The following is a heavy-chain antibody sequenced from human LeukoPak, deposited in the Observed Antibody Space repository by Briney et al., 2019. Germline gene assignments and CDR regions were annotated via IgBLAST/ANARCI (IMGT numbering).Heavy chain of an antibody. Sequence: SVKVSRKASGFTFTNSAMQWVRQARGQRLEWIGWIVVASGNTKYAQKFQERVTITRDMSTSTAYMELSSLSPEDTAVYYCAAAPIEMQQRGFDYWGQGTLVTVSS. J-gene: IGHJ4*02. V-gene: IGHV1-58*02. CDR1: GFTFTNSA. D-gene: IGHD5-24*01. CDR2: IVVASGNT. CDR3: AAAPIEMQQRGFDY.